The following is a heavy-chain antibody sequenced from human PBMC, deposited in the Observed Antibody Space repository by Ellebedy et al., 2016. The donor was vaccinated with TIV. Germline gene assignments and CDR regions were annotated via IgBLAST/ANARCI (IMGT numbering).Heavy chain of an antibody. CDR1: GGSITSSY. CDR3: ARLTPVSHGAFDI. CDR2: IYYSGST. J-gene: IGHJ3*02. Sequence: SETLSLXCTVSGGSITSSYWSWIRQSPGMGLEWIGNIYYSGSTNYSASLKSRVTISVDRSKNQFSLKLRSVTAADTAVYFCARLTPVSHGAFDIWGLGTMVTVSS. D-gene: IGHD4-17*01. V-gene: IGHV4-59*08.